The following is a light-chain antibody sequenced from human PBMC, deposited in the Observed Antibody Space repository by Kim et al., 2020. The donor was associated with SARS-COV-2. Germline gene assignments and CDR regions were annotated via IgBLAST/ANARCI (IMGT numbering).Light chain of an antibody. Sequence: ASVGDRVTITCRASQSISSYLNWYQQKPGKAPKLLIYAASSLQSGVPSRFSGSGSGTDFTLTTSSLQPEDFATYYCQQSYSTPPFFGQGTKLEI. J-gene: IGKJ2*01. CDR2: AAS. CDR1: QSISSY. V-gene: IGKV1-39*01. CDR3: QQSYSTPPF.